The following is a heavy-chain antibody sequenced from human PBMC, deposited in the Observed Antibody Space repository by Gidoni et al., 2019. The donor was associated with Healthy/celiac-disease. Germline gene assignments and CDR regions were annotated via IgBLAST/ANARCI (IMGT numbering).Heavy chain of an antibody. J-gene: IGHJ6*02. CDR2: SSWNSGSI. CDR1: GSNFYDYA. V-gene: IGHV3-9*01. Sequence: EVHLVESGGGLVQPGRSRRLSCAASGSNFYDYAMHWVRQAPGKGLEWVSGSSWNSGSIGYADSVKGRFTISRDKDKNSLYMQMKSLRAEDTALYYCAKVSAHDYYYYGMDVWGQGTTVTVSS. CDR3: AKVSAHDYYYYGMDV.